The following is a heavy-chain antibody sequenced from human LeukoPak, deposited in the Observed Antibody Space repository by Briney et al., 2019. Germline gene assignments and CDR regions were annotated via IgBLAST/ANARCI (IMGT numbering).Heavy chain of an antibody. J-gene: IGHJ4*02. V-gene: IGHV3-23*01. CDR2: ISGSGGST. D-gene: IGHD2-15*01. CDR1: GFTFDDYA. Sequence: GGSLRLSCAASGFTFDDYAMHWVRQAPGKGLEWVSAISGSGGSTYYADSVKGRFTISRDNSKNTLYLQMNSLRAEDTAVYYCAKDRRYCSGGSCYFDYWGQGTLVTVSS. CDR3: AKDRRYCSGGSCYFDY.